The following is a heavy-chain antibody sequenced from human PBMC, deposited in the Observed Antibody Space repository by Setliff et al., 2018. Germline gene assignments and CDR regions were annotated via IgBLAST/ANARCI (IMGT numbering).Heavy chain of an antibody. D-gene: IGHD2-15*01. CDR3: ARDRPMVVVADNLALFDY. CDR1: GYTLTKYY. V-gene: IGHV1-46*03. CDR2: INPSGGLT. J-gene: IGHJ4*02. Sequence: ASVKVSCKASGYTLTKYYMHWVRQAPGQGLEWMGIINPSGGLTRYAQKFQGRVTMTRDTSTSTVYMEVGSLRSEDTAVYFCARDRPMVVVADNLALFDYWGQGTLVTVSS.